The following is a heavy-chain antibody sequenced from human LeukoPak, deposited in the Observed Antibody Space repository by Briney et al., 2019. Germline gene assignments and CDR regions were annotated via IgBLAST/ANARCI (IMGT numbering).Heavy chain of an antibody. CDR1: GYTFTIYG. J-gene: IGHJ4*02. Sequence: ASVTVSCKASGYTFTIYGISWVRQAPGQGLEWMGWISAYNGNTNYAQKLQGRVTMTTDTSTSTAYMELRSLRSDDTAVYYCARDGGNYDYVWGSYRFYYFDYWGQGTLVTVSS. CDR3: ARDGGNYDYVWGSYRFYYFDY. CDR2: ISAYNGNT. D-gene: IGHD3-16*02. V-gene: IGHV1-18*04.